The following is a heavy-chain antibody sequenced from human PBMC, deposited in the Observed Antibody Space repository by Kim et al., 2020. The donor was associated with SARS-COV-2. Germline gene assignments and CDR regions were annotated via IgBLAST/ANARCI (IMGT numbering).Heavy chain of an antibody. D-gene: IGHD6-25*01. CDR3: AKAQKAAPVY. Sequence: STDYAESVKGRFTISRDNSKNTLYLQMNSLRAEDTAVYYCAKAQKAAPVYWGQGTLVTVSS. CDR2: ST. J-gene: IGHJ4*02. V-gene: IGHV3-23*01.